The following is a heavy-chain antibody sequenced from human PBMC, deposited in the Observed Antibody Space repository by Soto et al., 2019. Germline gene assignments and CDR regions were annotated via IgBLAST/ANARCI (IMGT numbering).Heavy chain of an antibody. V-gene: IGHV3-30*18. CDR1: GFTFSSYG. CDR3: AKGDHIVATIDS. Sequence: GGSLRLSCAASGFTFSSYGMHWVRQAPGKGLQWVALISYDGSNTYYADSVKGRFTISRDNSKNTLYLQMNSLRGEDTAIYYCAKGDHIVATIDSWGQGTLVTVSS. J-gene: IGHJ4*02. CDR2: ISYDGSNT. D-gene: IGHD5-12*01.